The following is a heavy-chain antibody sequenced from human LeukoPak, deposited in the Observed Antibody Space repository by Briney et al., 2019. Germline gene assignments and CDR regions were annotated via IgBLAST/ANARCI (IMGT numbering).Heavy chain of an antibody. CDR2: IYYSGST. CDR3: AGDSSSSSYFDY. Sequence: PSETLSLTCTVSGDSISSYYWSWIRQPPGKGLEWIGYIYYSGSTNYNPSLKSRVTISVDTSKNQFSLRLTSVTAADTAVYYCAGDSSSSSYFDYWGQGTLVTVSS. CDR1: GDSISSYY. D-gene: IGHD6-6*01. V-gene: IGHV4-59*01. J-gene: IGHJ4*02.